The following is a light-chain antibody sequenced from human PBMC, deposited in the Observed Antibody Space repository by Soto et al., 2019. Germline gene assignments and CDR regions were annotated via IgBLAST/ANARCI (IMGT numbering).Light chain of an antibody. CDR3: CSYTGSSTWV. J-gene: IGLJ2*01. CDR1: SSDVGSYNL. Sequence: QSVLTQPASVSGSPGQSITISCTGTSSDVGSYNLVSWYQQHPGKAPKLMIYEGSRRPSGVSNRFSVSKSGNTASLTISGLQAEDEADYYCCSYTGSSTWVFGGGTKVTVL. V-gene: IGLV2-23*01. CDR2: EGS.